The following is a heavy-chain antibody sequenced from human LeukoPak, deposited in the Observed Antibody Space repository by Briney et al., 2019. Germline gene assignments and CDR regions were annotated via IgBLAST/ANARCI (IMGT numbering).Heavy chain of an antibody. CDR2: FYLSGST. CDR1: GGSISNYY. D-gene: IGHD5-18*01. CDR3: ARDLGYGRGFDY. Sequence: KPPETPSLTCTVSGGSISNYYWSWIRQPAGKGLEWIGRFYLSGSTDYNPSLQSRVTISVDTSKTQFSLKLSSVTAADTAVYYCARDLGYGRGFDYWGQGALFTLSS. J-gene: IGHJ4*02. V-gene: IGHV4-4*07.